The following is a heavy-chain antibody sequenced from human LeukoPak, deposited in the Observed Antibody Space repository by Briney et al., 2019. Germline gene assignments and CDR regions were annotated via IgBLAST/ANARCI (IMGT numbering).Heavy chain of an antibody. CDR1: GFTFSSYA. J-gene: IGHJ4*02. Sequence: PGRSLRLSCAASGFTFSSYAMHWVRQTPGKGLEWVSVIFSGGATYYANSLKGRFSIATDKSKNTLFLQMNSLRVEDTAVYYCARGTTVATLFSFDCWGQGTLVTVSS. D-gene: IGHD4-23*01. CDR3: ARGTTVATLFSFDC. V-gene: IGHV3-53*01. CDR2: IFSGGAT.